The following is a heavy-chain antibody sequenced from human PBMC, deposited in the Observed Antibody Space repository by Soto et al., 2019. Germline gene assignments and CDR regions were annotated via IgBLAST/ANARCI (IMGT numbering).Heavy chain of an antibody. CDR2: RYDVDGT. Sequence: GGSLRLSCAASGLTVRGKKCLAWVRQAPGKGLEWVSARYDVDGTFYADPVMGRCTTSGHSSSTTVYLQMISLRPDDTALFYCAAWNLREHAYEIWGQGTAVAVSS. CDR3: AAWNLREHAYEI. D-gene: IGHD1-1*01. J-gene: IGHJ3*02. V-gene: IGHV3-53*01. CDR1: GLTVRGKKC.